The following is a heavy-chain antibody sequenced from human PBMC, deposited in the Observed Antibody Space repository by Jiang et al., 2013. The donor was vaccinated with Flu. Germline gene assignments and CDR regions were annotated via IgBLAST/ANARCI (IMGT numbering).Heavy chain of an antibody. V-gene: IGHV6-1*01. CDR2: TYYRSRWYN. Sequence: SQTLSLTCAISGDSVSSNSAAWNWIRQSPSRGLEWPGRTYYRSRWYNDYAPSLKSRITINGDTSKNQFSLQLNSVTPEDTAIYYCARDQDWGWEYWGQGALVTVSS. J-gene: IGHJ4*02. D-gene: IGHD7-27*01. CDR1: GDSVSSNSAA. CDR3: ARDQDWGWEY.